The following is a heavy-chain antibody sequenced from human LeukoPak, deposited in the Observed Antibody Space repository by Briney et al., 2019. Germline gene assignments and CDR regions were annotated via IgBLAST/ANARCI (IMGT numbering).Heavy chain of an antibody. CDR3: ARGAGWNLDAFDI. Sequence: SETLSLTCSVSGYSISSGFYWGWIRQPPGKGLEWIGSIFHSGSTYYNPFLKSRVTISVGTSKNHFSLKLSSVTAADTAVYYCARGAGWNLDAFDIWGQGTMVTVSS. D-gene: IGHD1-1*01. CDR1: GYSISSGFY. J-gene: IGHJ3*02. V-gene: IGHV4-38-2*02. CDR2: IFHSGST.